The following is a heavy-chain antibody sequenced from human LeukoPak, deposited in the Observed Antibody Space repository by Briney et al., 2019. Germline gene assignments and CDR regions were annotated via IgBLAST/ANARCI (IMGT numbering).Heavy chain of an antibody. J-gene: IGHJ5*02. CDR2: IHTSWTT. CDR1: SGSFNSYF. D-gene: IGHD3-16*01. V-gene: IGHV4-59*10. Sequence: SETLSLTCAVYSGSFNSYFWSWIRQVPGKGLEWIGRIHTSWTTYYNPSLKSRITMSVDTSRNQFSLRLTSVTAADTAVYYCARGDYYDGGGRNWFDPWGQGTLVTVSS. CDR3: ARGDYYDGGGRNWFDP.